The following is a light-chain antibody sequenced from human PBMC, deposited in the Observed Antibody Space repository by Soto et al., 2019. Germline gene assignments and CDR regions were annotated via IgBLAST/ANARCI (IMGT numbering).Light chain of an antibody. CDR2: EVN. J-gene: IGLJ1*01. CDR1: GSDTGAYPY. Sequence: ALTQPPSASGSLGQSVTISCTGSGSDTGAYPYVSWYQQHAGKPPKLIIYEVNERPSGVPDRFSGSKTGATASLTVSGLQSEDEADYFCSSFAGSNYYVFGSGTKVTVL. CDR3: SSFAGSNYYV. V-gene: IGLV2-8*01.